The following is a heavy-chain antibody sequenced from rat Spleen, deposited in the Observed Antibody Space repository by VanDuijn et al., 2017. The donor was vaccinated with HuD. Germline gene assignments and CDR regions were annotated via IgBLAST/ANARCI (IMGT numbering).Heavy chain of an antibody. CDR3: AVAGYGY. Sequence: EVQLVESGGGLVQPGRSLKLSCVASGFTFNNYWMTWIRQSPGKGLEWVASITNFAGRTHYPDSVKGRFTISRDIAKSTLFLQMNSLKSEDTATYYCAVAGYGYWGQGVVVTVSS. D-gene: IGHD4-3*01. J-gene: IGHJ2*01. CDR2: ITNFAGRT. V-gene: IGHV5-31*01. CDR1: GFTFNNYW.